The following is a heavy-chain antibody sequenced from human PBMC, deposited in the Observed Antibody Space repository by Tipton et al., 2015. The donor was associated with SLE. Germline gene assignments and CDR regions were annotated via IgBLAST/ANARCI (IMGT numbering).Heavy chain of an antibody. CDR3: VKDWLEVDGYNSGYMDV. V-gene: IGHV3-30*18. Sequence: SLRLSCAASGFTFSSYGMHWVRQAPGKGLEWVAVISYDGSNKYYADSVKGRFTISRDNSKNTLYLQMNSLRAEDTAVYYCVKDWLEVDGYNSGYMDVWGKGTTVTVSS. CDR2: ISYDGSNK. CDR1: GFTFSSYG. D-gene: IGHD5-24*01. J-gene: IGHJ6*03.